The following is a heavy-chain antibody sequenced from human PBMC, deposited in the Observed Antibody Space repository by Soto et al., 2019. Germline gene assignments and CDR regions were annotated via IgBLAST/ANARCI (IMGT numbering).Heavy chain of an antibody. CDR2: IIPIFGIG. J-gene: IGHJ6*01. V-gene: IGHV1-69*01. CDR3: ARSAITLFGVVSIPPHYYSEMDV. Sequence: QVQLVQSGAEVKKPGSSVKVSCKASGGTFNRYAISWVRQAPGQGLEWMGGIIPIFGIGNDAQRFQGRVTITADESKGTAYMELSSLRSEDTGVYYCARSAITLFGVVSIPPHYYSEMDVWGQGTKVTVST. D-gene: IGHD3-3*01. CDR1: GGTFNRYA.